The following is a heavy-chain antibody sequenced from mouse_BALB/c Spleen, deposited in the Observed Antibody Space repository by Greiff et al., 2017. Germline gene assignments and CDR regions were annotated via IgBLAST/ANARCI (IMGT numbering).Heavy chain of an antibody. CDR3: ARLGGGRTWFAY. Sequence: VQLKESGPGLVKPSQSLSLTCTVTGYSITSDYAWNWIRQFPGNKLEWMGYISYSGSTSYNPSLKSRISITRDTSKNQFFLQLNSVTTEDTATYYCARLGGGRTWFAYWGQGTLVTVSA. V-gene: IGHV3-2*02. J-gene: IGHJ3*01. CDR2: ISYSGST. CDR1: GYSITSDYA. D-gene: IGHD1-1*02.